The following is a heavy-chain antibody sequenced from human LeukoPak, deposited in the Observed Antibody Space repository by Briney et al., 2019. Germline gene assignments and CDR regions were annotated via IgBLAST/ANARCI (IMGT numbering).Heavy chain of an antibody. D-gene: IGHD6-13*01. J-gene: IGHJ4*02. CDR1: GGSISSSSYY. CDR3: ARECPKSEDSWSYYFDY. CDR2: IYYSGST. Sequence: PSETLSLTCTVSGGSISSSSYYWGWIRQPPGKGLEWIGSIYYSGSTYYNPSLKSRVTISVDTSKNQFSLKLSSVTAADTAVYYCARECPKSEDSWSYYFDYWGQGTLVTVSS. V-gene: IGHV4-39*07.